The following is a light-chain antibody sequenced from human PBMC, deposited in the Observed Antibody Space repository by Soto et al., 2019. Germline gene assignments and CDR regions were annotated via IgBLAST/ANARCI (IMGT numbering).Light chain of an antibody. CDR3: SSYTSSTTPV. CDR2: DVN. CDR1: SSDVGGYNH. V-gene: IGLV2-14*01. J-gene: IGLJ2*01. Sequence: QSALTQPASVSGSPGQSITISCTGTSSDVGGYNHVSWYQQHPGKAPKLMIYDVNNRPSGVSNRFSGSKSANTASLTISGLQAEDEADYYCSSYTSSTTPVFGGGTKLTVL.